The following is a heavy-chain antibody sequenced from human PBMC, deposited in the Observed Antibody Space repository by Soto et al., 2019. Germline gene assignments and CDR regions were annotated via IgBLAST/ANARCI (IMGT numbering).Heavy chain of an antibody. D-gene: IGHD3-22*01. CDR2: ISYDGSNK. CDR1: GFTFSSYA. CDR3: ARDLDYYDSSGYSRWFGP. J-gene: IGHJ5*02. Sequence: QVQLVESGGGVVQPGRSLRLSCAASGFTFSSYAMHWVRQAPGKGLEWVAVISYDGSNKYYADSVKGRFTISRDNSKNTLYLPMNSLRAEDTAVYYCARDLDYYDSSGYSRWFGPGGQGTLVTVSS. V-gene: IGHV3-30-3*01.